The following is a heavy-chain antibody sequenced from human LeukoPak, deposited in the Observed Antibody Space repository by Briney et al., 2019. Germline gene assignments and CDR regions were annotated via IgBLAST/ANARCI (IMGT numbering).Heavy chain of an antibody. CDR1: RFTFSSYA. CDR2: ISYDGSNK. J-gene: IGHJ4*02. V-gene: IGHV3-30-3*01. D-gene: IGHD2-15*01. Sequence: QPGGSLRLSCAASRFTFSSYAMHWVRQAPGKGLEWVAVISYDGSNKYYADSVKGRFTISRDNSKNTLYLQMNSLRAEDTAVYYCARTPGEALLRGADFDYWGQGTLVTVSS. CDR3: ARTPGEALLRGADFDY.